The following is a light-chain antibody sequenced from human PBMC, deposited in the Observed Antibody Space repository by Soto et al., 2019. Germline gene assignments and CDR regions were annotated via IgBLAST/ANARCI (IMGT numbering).Light chain of an antibody. CDR1: QSLVYSNGNAY. V-gene: IGKV2-30*01. CDR3: MQGTHWPWT. Sequence: DAVLTQSPLSLPVTLGQPAAISCRSSQSLVYSNGNAYLIWFQQRPGQSPRRLIYQVSTRDAGVPDRFSGSGSGIYFTLTISRVEAEDVGLYYCMQGTHWPWTFGQGTKVEIK. CDR2: QVS. J-gene: IGKJ1*01.